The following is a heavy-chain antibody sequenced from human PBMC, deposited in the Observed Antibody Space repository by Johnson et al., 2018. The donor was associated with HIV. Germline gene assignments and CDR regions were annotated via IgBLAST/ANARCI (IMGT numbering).Heavy chain of an antibody. J-gene: IGHJ3*02. V-gene: IGHV3-15*01. Sequence: EVQLVESGGGLVKPGGSLRVSCAASGFTFSNAWMSWVRQAPGKGLEWVGRIKSKIDGGTTDYAAPVKGRFSISRDDSKNTLYLQMNSLRDEDTAVYYCAKSLLLDAFNIWGQVTMVTVSS. CDR2: IKSKIDGGTT. CDR3: AKSLLLDAFNI. CDR1: GFTFSNAW.